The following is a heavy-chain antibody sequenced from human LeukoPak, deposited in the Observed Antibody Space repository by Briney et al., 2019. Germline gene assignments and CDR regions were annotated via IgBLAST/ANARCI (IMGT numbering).Heavy chain of an antibody. J-gene: IGHJ4*02. CDR1: GGTFSSYA. V-gene: IGHV1-69*13. D-gene: IGHD2-15*01. CDR2: IIPIFGTA. Sequence: SVKVSCKASGGTFSSYAISWVRQAPGQGLEWMGGIIPIFGTANYAQKFQGRVTITADESTSTAYMELSSLRSEDTAVYYCAREGYCSGGSCYLWDYWGQGTLVTVSS. CDR3: AREGYCSGGSCYLWDY.